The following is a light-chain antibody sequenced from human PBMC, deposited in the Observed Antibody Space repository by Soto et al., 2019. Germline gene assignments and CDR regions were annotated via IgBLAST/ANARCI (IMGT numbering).Light chain of an antibody. Sequence: AIRMTQSPSSFSASTGDRVTITCRASQGISSYLAWYQQKPGKAPKLLIYAASTLQSGVTSRFSGSGSGTDFTLTISCLQSEDFATYYCQQYYSYPVFGQGTRLEIK. CDR1: QGISSY. CDR2: AAS. CDR3: QQYYSYPV. V-gene: IGKV1-8*01. J-gene: IGKJ5*01.